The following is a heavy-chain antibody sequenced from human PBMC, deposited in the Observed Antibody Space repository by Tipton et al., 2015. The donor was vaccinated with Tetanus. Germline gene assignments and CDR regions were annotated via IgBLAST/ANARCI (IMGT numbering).Heavy chain of an antibody. J-gene: IGHJ6*02. CDR1: GYTFTSYG. Sequence: QSGPEVKKPGASVKVSCKASGYTFTSYGISWVRQAPGQGLEWMGWINAYNGNTNYAQKLQGRVTMTTDTSTSTAYMELRSLRSDDTAVYYCASSLVRLGELLSYRYGTDVWGQGTTVTVSS. V-gene: IGHV1-18*01. CDR3: ASSLVRLGELLSYRYGTDV. CDR2: INAYNGNT. D-gene: IGHD3-16*01.